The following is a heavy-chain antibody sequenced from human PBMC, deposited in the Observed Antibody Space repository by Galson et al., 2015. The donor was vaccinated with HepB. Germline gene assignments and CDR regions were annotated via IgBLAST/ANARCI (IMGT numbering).Heavy chain of an antibody. Sequence: SLRLSCAASGFTFSSYAMSWVRQAPGKGLEWVSAISGSGGSTYYADSVKGRFTISRDNSKNTLYLQMNSLRAEDTAVYYCGGNTMVRGVTRNICCYYGMDVWGQGTTVTVSS. D-gene: IGHD3-10*01. CDR1: GFTFSSYA. V-gene: IGHV3-23*01. J-gene: IGHJ6*02. CDR3: GGNTMVRGVTRNICCYYGMDV. CDR2: ISGSGGST.